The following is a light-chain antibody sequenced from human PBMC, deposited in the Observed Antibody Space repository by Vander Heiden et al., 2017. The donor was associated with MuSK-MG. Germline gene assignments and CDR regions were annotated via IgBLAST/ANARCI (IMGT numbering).Light chain of an antibody. CDR2: GAS. CDR1: QSVSSN. CDR3: QQDNNWPRT. Sequence: EIVMPHSPATLSVSPGERASLSCRASQSVSSNLAWYQQKPGQAPRLLIYGASTRATGIPARFSGSGSGTEFTLTISSLQSEDFAVYYCQQDNNWPRTFGQGTKVEIK. J-gene: IGKJ1*01. V-gene: IGKV3-15*01.